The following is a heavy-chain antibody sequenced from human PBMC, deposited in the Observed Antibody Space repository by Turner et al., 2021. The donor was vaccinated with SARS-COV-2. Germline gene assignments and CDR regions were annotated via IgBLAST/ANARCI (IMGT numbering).Heavy chain of an antibody. CDR2: IYYRGST. J-gene: IGHJ5*02. Sequence: QVQLQESGPGLLKPSETLSLTCTVSGGSINSAFWCWIRPPPGKGLEWIGYIYYRGSTNYNPALKSRVTMSVDTSKNQFSLRLTSVTAADTAMYYCARELRFNWFDPWGHGTLVTVS. D-gene: IGHD3-3*01. CDR3: ARELRFNWFDP. CDR1: GGSINSAF. V-gene: IGHV4-59*01.